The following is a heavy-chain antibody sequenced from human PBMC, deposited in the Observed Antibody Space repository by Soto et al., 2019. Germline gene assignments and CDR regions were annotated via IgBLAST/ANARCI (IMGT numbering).Heavy chain of an antibody. CDR1: GDSVKSGAYY. D-gene: IGHD1-1*01. CDR2: MSYGGST. V-gene: IGHV4-61*03. J-gene: IGHJ3*02. CDR3: ARGRELELPGAYDI. Sequence: QVQLQESGPGLVRPSETLSLTCTVSGDSVKSGAYYWTWLRQSPGKGLEWIGYMSYGGSTNYNPSLKSRVTISGDTSKKHFSLNLRSVTAADMAVYYCARGRELELPGAYDIWGQGTKVTVSS.